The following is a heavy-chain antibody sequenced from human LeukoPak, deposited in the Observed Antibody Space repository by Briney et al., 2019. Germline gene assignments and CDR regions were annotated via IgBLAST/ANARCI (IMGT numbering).Heavy chain of an antibody. CDR3: ARDASYGDYAFDY. V-gene: IGHV3-53*01. CDR2: IYSGGST. D-gene: IGHD4-17*01. Sequence: GGSLRLSCAASGFTFSSYSMNWVRQAPGKGLEWVSVIYSGGSTYYADSVKGRFTISRDNSKNTLYLQMNSLRAEDTAVYYCARDASYGDYAFDYWGQGTLVTVSS. J-gene: IGHJ4*02. CDR1: GFTFSSYS.